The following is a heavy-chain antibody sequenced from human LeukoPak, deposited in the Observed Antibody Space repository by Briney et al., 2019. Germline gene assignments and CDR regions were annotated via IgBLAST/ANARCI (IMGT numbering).Heavy chain of an antibody. J-gene: IGHJ4*02. CDR1: GFTFTSYA. CDR2: ISGSGGST. V-gene: IGHV3-23*01. D-gene: IGHD6-19*01. CDR3: AKPTWGDGDSSGWSAFDY. Sequence: GGSLRLSCAASGFTFTSYAMSWVRQAPGKGLEWVSAISGSGGSTYHADSVKGRFTVSRDNSKNTLYLQVSSLRAEDTAVYYCAKPTWGDGDSSGWSAFDYWGQGTLVTVSS.